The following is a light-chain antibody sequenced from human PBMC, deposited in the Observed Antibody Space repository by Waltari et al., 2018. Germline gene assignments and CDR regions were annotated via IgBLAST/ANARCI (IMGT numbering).Light chain of an antibody. CDR2: EAT. V-gene: IGLV2-23*01. CDR3: CSYAGGSRVI. CDR1: NTDLGASNS. J-gene: IGLJ2*01. Sequence: QSALTPPASLSGSPGQPITISFAGTNTDLGASNSVFWSQQFHGQAPKLIVSEATKRPSGVSYRFSGSKSGNTASLTISGLQAEDEADYYCCSYAGGSRVIFGGGTKLTVL.